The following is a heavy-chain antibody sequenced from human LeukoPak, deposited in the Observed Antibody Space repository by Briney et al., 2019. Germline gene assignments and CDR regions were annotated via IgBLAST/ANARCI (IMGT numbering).Heavy chain of an antibody. CDR1: GDSVSSNSVT. Sequence: SQTLSLTCAISGDSVSSNSVTWNWIRQSPSRGLEWLGRTYYRSTWYNDYAVSVRGRITINPDTSKNQFSLQLNSVTPEDTAVYYCARETRLHNFDYWGQGTLVTVSS. CDR2: TYYRSTWYN. CDR3: ARETRLHNFDY. D-gene: IGHD6-25*01. J-gene: IGHJ4*02. V-gene: IGHV6-1*01.